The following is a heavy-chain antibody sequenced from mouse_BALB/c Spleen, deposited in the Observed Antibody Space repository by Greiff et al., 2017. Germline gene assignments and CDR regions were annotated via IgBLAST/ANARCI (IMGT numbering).Heavy chain of an antibody. CDR1: GFTFSSYG. CDR3: ARDRYDGFAY. V-gene: IGHV5-6-3*01. CDR2: INSNGGST. D-gene: IGHD2-14*01. Sequence: EVQLVESGGGLVQPGGSLKLSCAASGFTFSSYGMSWVRQTPDKRLELVATINSNGGSTYYPDSVKGRFTISRDNAKNTLYLQMSSLKSEDTAMYCCARDRYDGFAYWGQGTLVTVSA. J-gene: IGHJ3*01.